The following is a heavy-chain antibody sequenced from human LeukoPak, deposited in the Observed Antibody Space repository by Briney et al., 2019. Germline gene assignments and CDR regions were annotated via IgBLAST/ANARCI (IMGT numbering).Heavy chain of an antibody. Sequence: GGSLRLSCAASGFTFSSYWMSWVRQAPGKGLEWVATIRQDGSQKYYVDSVKGRFTISRDNAKNSLYLQMNSLRAEDTAVYYCARDGSIAVKNWFDPWGQGTLVTVSS. CDR1: GFTFSSYW. J-gene: IGHJ5*02. D-gene: IGHD6-19*01. CDR3: ARDGSIAVKNWFDP. CDR2: IRQDGSQK. V-gene: IGHV3-7*01.